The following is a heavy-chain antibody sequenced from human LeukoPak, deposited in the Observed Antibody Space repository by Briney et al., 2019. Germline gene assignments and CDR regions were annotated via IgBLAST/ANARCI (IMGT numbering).Heavy chain of an antibody. CDR2: ISYDGSNK. Sequence: GGSLRLSCAASGFTFSNYAMHWVRQAPGKGLEWVAVISYDGSNKYYADSVKGRFTISRDNSKNTLYLQMNSLRAEDTAVYYCARDQFTTDCSSTSCPPSTWGQGTLVTVSS. CDR3: ARDQFTTDCSSTSCPPST. D-gene: IGHD2-2*01. CDR1: GFTFSNYA. J-gene: IGHJ1*01. V-gene: IGHV3-30*01.